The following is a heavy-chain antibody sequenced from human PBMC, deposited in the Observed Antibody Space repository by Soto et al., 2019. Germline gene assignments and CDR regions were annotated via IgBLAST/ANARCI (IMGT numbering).Heavy chain of an antibody. V-gene: IGHV4-59*01. D-gene: IGHD3-3*01. J-gene: IGHJ6*03. CDR3: ARVVEWLSYYYYMDV. CDR2: IYYSGST. Sequence: SETLSLTCTVSGGSISSYYWSWIRQPPGKGLEWIGSIYYSGSTNYNPSLKSRVTISVDTSKNQFSLKLSSVTAADTAVYYCARVVEWLSYYYYMDVWGKGTTVTVSS. CDR1: GGSISSYY.